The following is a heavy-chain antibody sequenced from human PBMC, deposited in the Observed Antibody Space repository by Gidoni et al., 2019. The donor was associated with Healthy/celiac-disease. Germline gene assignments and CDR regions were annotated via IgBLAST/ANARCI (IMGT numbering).Heavy chain of an antibody. CDR3: ARDRGYFDY. Sequence: PGQGLEWMGWISDYNGNTNYAQKHQGRVTMTTDPSTSTAYMELRSLRPDDTAVYYCARDRGYFDYWGQGTLVTVSS. V-gene: IGHV1-18*01. CDR2: ISDYNGNT. J-gene: IGHJ4*02.